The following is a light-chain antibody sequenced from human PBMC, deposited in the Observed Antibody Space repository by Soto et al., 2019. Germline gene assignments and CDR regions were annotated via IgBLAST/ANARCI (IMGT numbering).Light chain of an antibody. CDR3: CSYAGGGSDV. V-gene: IGLV2-23*01. J-gene: IGLJ1*01. CDR1: SSDVGSYNL. CDR2: EGS. Sequence: QSALTQPASVSGSPGQSITISCTGSSSDVGSYNLVSWYRQYPGKAPKFMIYEGSKRPIGVSNRFSGSKSGNTASLTISGLQTEDEADYYCCSYAGGGSDVFGTGTKLTVL.